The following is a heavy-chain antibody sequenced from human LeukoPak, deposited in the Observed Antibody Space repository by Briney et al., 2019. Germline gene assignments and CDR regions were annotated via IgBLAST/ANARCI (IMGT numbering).Heavy chain of an antibody. CDR3: ARDRGYAGVPLSNFDY. CDR2: INPSGGST. V-gene: IGHV1-46*01. CDR1: GYTFTSYY. Sequence: ASVKVSCKASGYTFTSYYMHWVRQAPGQGLEWMGIINPSGGSTSYAQKFQGRVTMTRDMSTSTVYMELSSLRSEDTAVYYCARDRGYAGVPLSNFDYWGQGTLVTVSS. D-gene: IGHD5-12*01. J-gene: IGHJ4*02.